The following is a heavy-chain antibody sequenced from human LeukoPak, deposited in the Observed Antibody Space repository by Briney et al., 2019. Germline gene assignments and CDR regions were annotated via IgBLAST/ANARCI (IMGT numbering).Heavy chain of an antibody. CDR2: INHRGST. D-gene: IGHD3-22*01. CDR1: GGSFSGYH. Sequence: SETLSLTCVVYGGSFSGYHWSWIRQSPGKGLEWIGEINHRGSTNYNPSLKSRVTISVDTSKNQFSLKLSSVTAADTAVYYCARFLRNSSGYYFYIDYWGQGTLVTVSS. J-gene: IGHJ4*02. V-gene: IGHV4-34*01. CDR3: ARFLRNSSGYYFYIDY.